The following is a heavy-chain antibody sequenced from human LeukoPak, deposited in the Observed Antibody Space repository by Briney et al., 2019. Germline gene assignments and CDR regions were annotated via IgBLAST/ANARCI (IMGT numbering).Heavy chain of an antibody. Sequence: PGGSLRLSCAASGFTFSSYEMNWVRQAPGKGLEWVSYISSSGSTIYYADSVKGRFTISRDNAKNSLYLQMNSLRAEDTAAYYCARREQQLVLVYYYYGMDVWGQGTTVTVSS. J-gene: IGHJ6*02. CDR2: ISSSGSTI. V-gene: IGHV3-48*03. CDR3: ARREQQLVLVYYYYGMDV. D-gene: IGHD6-13*01. CDR1: GFTFSSYE.